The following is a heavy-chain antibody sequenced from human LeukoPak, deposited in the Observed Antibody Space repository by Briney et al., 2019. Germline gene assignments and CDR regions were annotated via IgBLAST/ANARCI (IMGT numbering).Heavy chain of an antibody. CDR3: ARWYSSGWAFDY. V-gene: IGHV4-39*07. CDR1: GVSITSGSYY. J-gene: IGHJ4*02. CDR2: VHHSGNN. D-gene: IGHD6-19*01. Sequence: IPSETLSLTCAVSGVSITSGSYYWGWIRQPPGKGLEWIGSVHHSGNNHYNPSLKSRVTISVDTSKNQFSLKLSSVIAADTAVYYCARWYSSGWAFDYWGQGTLVTVSS.